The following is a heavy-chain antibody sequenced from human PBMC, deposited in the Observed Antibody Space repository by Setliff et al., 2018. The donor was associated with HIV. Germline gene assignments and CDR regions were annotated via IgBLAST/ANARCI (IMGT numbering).Heavy chain of an antibody. Sequence: GGSLRLSCAASGLTFNNYWMNWVRQVPGKGLVWVARISPDGRSTTHADAVKGRFTISRGNAKNTLYLHMNSLRAEDTSVYHCALVGGITVPPDGFDIWGQGTMVTVSS. J-gene: IGHJ3*02. CDR2: ISPDGRST. CDR3: ALVGGITVPPDGFDI. V-gene: IGHV3-74*01. D-gene: IGHD3-22*01. CDR1: GLTFNNYW.